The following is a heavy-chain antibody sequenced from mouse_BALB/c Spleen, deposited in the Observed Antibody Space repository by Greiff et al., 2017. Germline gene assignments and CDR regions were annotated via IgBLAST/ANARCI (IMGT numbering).Heavy chain of an antibody. CDR3: ARELGGFAY. CDR1: GYTFTSYY. Sequence: VQLQQSGPELVKPGASVRISCKASGYTFTSYYIHWVKQRPGQGLEWIGWIYPGNVNTKYNEKFKGKATLTADKSSSTAYMQLSSLTSEDSAVYFCARELGGFAYWGQGTLVTVSA. D-gene: IGHD4-1*01. V-gene: IGHV1S56*01. CDR2: IYPGNVNT. J-gene: IGHJ3*01.